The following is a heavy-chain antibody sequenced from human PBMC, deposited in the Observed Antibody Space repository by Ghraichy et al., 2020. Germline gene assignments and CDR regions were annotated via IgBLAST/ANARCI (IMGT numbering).Heavy chain of an antibody. Sequence: SQTLSLTCAISGDSVSSNSAAWNWIRQSPSRGLEWLGRTYYRSKWYNDYAVSVKSRITINPDTSKNQFSLQLNSVTPEDTAVYYCAREEQQLVFRVVHYYYGMDVWGQGTTVTVSS. CDR3: AREEQQLVFRVVHYYYGMDV. CDR1: GDSVSSNSAA. D-gene: IGHD6-13*01. CDR2: TYYRSKWYN. J-gene: IGHJ6*02. V-gene: IGHV6-1*01.